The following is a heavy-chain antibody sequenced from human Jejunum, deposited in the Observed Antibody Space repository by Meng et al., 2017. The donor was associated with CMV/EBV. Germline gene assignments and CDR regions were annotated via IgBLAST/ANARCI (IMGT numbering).Heavy chain of an antibody. Sequence: QAEAGVNSVGDPVKIARKTSGYTFTAHTIGCVRQAPGQGLEWVGWISLGNGQTVYGHKVQGRVTVTTDTSTSTAYMELRSLRSDDTAMYYCARDVWGFDYWGQGTLITVSS. CDR3: ARDVWGFDY. CDR1: GYTFTAHT. V-gene: IGHV1-18*04. J-gene: IGHJ4*02. D-gene: IGHD7-27*01. CDR2: ISLGNGQT.